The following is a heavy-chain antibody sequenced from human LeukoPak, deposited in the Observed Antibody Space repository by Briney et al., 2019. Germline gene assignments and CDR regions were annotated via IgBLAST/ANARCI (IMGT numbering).Heavy chain of an antibody. J-gene: IGHJ4*02. CDR3: ARRTYSSGWYYFDY. CDR2: IYYSGST. CDR1: GGSISRYY. Sequence: PSETLSLTCTVSGGSISRYYWSWIRQPPGKGLEWIGYIYYSGSTNYNPSLKSRVTISVDTSKNQFSLKLSSVTAADTAVYYCARRTYSSGWYYFDYWGQGTLVTVSS. D-gene: IGHD6-19*01. V-gene: IGHV4-59*01.